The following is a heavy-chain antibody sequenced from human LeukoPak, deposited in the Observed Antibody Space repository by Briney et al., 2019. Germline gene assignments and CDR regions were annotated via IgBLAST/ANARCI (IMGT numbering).Heavy chain of an antibody. V-gene: IGHV4-39*01. CDR1: GGSISSSSYQ. CDR3: ARISIVVVPAYFDY. J-gene: IGHJ4*02. CDR2: IYYSGST. D-gene: IGHD2-2*01. Sequence: PPETLSLTCTVSGGSISSSSYQWGWIRQPPGKGLEWIGSIYYSGSTYYNPSLESRVTVSVDTSKNQFSLKLSSVTAADTAVYYCARISIVVVPAYFDYWGQGTLVTVSS.